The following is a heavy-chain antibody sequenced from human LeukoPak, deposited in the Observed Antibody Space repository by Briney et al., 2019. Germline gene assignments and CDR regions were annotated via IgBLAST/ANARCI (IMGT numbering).Heavy chain of an antibody. J-gene: IGHJ4*02. CDR3: AKDHYDRSGYYHFDD. CDR2: ISYDGSNK. CDR1: GFTFSSYG. D-gene: IGHD3-22*01. V-gene: IGHV3-30*18. Sequence: GGSLRLSCAASGFTFSSYGMHWVRQAPGKGLEWVAVISYDGSNKYYADSVKGRLTISRDNSKNTLYLQMNSLRAEDTAVYYCAKDHYDRSGYYHFDDWGQGTLVTVSS.